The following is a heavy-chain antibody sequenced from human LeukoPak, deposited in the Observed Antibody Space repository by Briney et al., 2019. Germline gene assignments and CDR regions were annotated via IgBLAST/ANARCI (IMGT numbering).Heavy chain of an antibody. J-gene: IGHJ4*02. Sequence: PGGSLRLSCAASGFTFSSYSMNWVRQAPGKGLEWVSYISSSSSTIYYADSVKGRFTISRDNAKNSLYLQMNSLRAEDTAVYYCARTSDDILTGYPYYFDYWGQGTLVTVSS. D-gene: IGHD3-9*01. CDR2: ISSSSSTI. CDR1: GFTFSSYS. V-gene: IGHV3-48*04. CDR3: ARTSDDILTGYPYYFDY.